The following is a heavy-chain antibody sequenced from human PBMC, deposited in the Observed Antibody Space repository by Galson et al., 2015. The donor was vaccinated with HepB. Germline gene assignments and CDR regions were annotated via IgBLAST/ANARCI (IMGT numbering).Heavy chain of an antibody. V-gene: IGHV3-33*06. CDR1: GFTFSSYG. CDR3: AKDHLIGYCSGGSCFDYYGMDV. Sequence: SLRLSCAASGFTFSSYGMHWVRQAPGKGLEWVAVIWYDGSNKYYADSVKGRFTISRDNSKNTLYLQMNSLRAEDTAVYYCAKDHLIGYCSGGSCFDYYGMDVWGQGTTVTVSS. CDR2: IWYDGSNK. J-gene: IGHJ6*02. D-gene: IGHD2-15*01.